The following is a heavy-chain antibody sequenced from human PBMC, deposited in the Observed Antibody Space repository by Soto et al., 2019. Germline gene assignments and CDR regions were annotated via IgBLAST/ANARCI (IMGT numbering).Heavy chain of an antibody. CDR3: ARTTASRSLDV. J-gene: IGHJ3*01. CDR2: IYSSGST. V-gene: IGHV4-61*08. D-gene: IGHD2-21*02. Sequence: QVQLQESGPGLVKPSETLSLTATVSGASISNTGFYWSWIRQPPGKGLEWIGYIYSSGSTTYNSSLKSRVTISLDTSKNQVSLNLTSVIAADTAMYYCARTTASRSLDVWGHGTMVSVSS. CDR1: GASISNTGFY.